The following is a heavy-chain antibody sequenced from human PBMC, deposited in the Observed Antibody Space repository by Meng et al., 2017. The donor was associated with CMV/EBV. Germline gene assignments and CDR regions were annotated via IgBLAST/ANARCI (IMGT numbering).Heavy chain of an antibody. CDR2: IKQDGSEK. Sequence: GGSLRLSCAASGFTFSSSLMSWVRQAPGKGLEWVANIKQDGSEKYYVDSVKGRFTISRDNAKNSLYLQMNSLRAEDTAVYYCARDRRTYYYDSSGYYYEGADAFDIWGQGTMVTVSS. CDR3: ARDRRTYYYDSSGYYYEGADAFDI. V-gene: IGHV3-7*01. D-gene: IGHD3-22*01. J-gene: IGHJ3*02. CDR1: GFTFSSSL.